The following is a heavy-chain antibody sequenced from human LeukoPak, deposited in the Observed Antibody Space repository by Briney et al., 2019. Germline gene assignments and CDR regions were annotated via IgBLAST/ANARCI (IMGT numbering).Heavy chain of an antibody. CDR3: ARDGIAAAGSWFDP. Sequence: PSETLSLTCTVSGGSISSSSYYWGWIRQPPGKGLEWIGSIYYSGSTYYNPSLKSRVTISVDTSKNQFSLKLSSVTAADTAVYYCARDGIAAAGSWFDPWGQGTLVTVSS. V-gene: IGHV4-39*07. D-gene: IGHD6-13*01. J-gene: IGHJ5*02. CDR2: IYYSGST. CDR1: GGSISSSSYY.